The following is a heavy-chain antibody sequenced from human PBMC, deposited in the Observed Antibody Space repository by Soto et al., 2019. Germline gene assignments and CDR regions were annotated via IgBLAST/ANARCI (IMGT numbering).Heavy chain of an antibody. CDR2: IYYSGST. D-gene: IGHD6-19*01. J-gene: IGHJ3*02. Sequence: ASETLSLTCTVSGGSISSYYWSWIRQPPGKGLEWIGYIYYSGSTNYNPSLKSRVTISVDASKNQFSLKLSSVTAADTAVYYCARTLRSGWDPDAFDIWGQGTMVTVSS. CDR3: ARTLRSGWDPDAFDI. CDR1: GGSISSYY. V-gene: IGHV4-59*01.